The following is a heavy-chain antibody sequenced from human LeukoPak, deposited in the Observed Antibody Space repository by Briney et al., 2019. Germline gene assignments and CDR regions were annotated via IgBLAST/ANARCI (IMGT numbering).Heavy chain of an antibody. CDR1: GLTFNTAW. CDR3: TTDGNYSSSGTYWFDP. Sequence: KTGGSLRLSCAVSGLTFNTAWMTWVRQSPEKGLEWVGRIKSETDGGTADYGAPVKGRFTISRDDSINTIYLHMNSLKNEDTGVYYCTTDGNYSSSGTYWFDPWGQGTLVTVSS. D-gene: IGHD6-13*01. J-gene: IGHJ5*02. V-gene: IGHV3-15*01. CDR2: IKSETDGGTA.